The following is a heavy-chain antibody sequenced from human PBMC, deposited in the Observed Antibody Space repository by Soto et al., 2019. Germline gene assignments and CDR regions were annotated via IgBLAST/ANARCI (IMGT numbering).Heavy chain of an antibody. Sequence: QVQLVQSGAEVKKPGASVKVSCKASGYTFTSYDINWVRQATGQGLVWMGWMDPNSSNTGYAQKFQGRVSMTRNTSISTAYMELRSPRSEDTAVYYCTRARAVAAFDYWGQGTLVTVPS. CDR1: GYTFTSYD. CDR2: MDPNSSNT. J-gene: IGHJ4*02. CDR3: TRARAVAAFDY. V-gene: IGHV1-8*02. D-gene: IGHD6-19*01.